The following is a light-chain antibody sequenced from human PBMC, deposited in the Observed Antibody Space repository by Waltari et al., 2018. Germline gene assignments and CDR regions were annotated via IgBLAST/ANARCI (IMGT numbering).Light chain of an antibody. J-gene: IGKJ2*01. V-gene: IGKV3-20*01. CDR1: ENVKRNS. CDR2: GAS. Sequence: ETVMMQSPGTLSLSPGARATLSCRASENVKRNSLAWYQQKPGQAPRLLIYGASSRATGIPDRFSGSGSGTDFTLTISRVEPEDIAVYYCLQYGNSPGTFGQGSKLQIK. CDR3: LQYGNSPGT.